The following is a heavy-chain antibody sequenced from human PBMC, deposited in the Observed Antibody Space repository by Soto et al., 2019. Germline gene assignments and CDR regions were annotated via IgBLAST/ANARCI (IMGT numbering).Heavy chain of an antibody. CDR2: ISGSGGST. CDR3: ASSDIAAASLRYFDL. V-gene: IGHV3-23*01. CDR1: GFTFSSYA. J-gene: IGHJ2*01. Sequence: EVQLLESGGGLVQPGGSLRLSCTASGFTFSSYAMSWVRQAPGKGLEWVSAISGSGGSTYYADSVKGRFTISRDNSKNTLYLQMNSLRAEDTAVYYCASSDIAAASLRYFDLWGRGTLVTVSS. D-gene: IGHD6-13*01.